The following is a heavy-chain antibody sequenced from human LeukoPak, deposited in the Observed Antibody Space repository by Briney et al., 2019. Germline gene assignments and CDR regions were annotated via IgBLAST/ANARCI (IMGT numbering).Heavy chain of an antibody. CDR1: EFTVSNNY. CDR3: AKGRGAFNAFDI. Sequence: GGSLRLSCAASEFTVSNNYMSWVRQAPGKGLEWVSVLYAGGGTYYADSVKGRFTISRDNSKNTVYLQMNSLRAEDTAVYYCAKGRGAFNAFDIWGQGTKVTVSS. D-gene: IGHD3-10*01. CDR2: LYAGGGT. J-gene: IGHJ3*02. V-gene: IGHV3-53*01.